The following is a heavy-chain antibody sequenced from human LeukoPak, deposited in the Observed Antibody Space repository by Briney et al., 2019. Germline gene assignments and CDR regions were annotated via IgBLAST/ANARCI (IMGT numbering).Heavy chain of an antibody. V-gene: IGHV3-9*01. D-gene: IGHD3-10*01. CDR2: ISWNSGSI. J-gene: IGHJ6*02. CDR3: AKEGITMVRGVIAHYYGMDV. Sequence: GGSLRLSCAASGFTFDDYAMHWVRQAPGKGLKWVSGISWNSGSIGYADSVKGRFTISRDNAKNSLYLQMNSLRAEDTAFYYCAKEGITMVRGVIAHYYGMDVWGQGTTVTVSS. CDR1: GFTFDDYA.